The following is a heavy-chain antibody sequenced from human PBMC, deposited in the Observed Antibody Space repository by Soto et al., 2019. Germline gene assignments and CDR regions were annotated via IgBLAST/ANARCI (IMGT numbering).Heavy chain of an antibody. CDR2: IKSKTDGGTT. J-gene: IGHJ4*02. Sequence: LRLSCAASGFTFSNAWMSWVRQAPGKGLEWVGRIKSKTDGGTTDYAAPVKGRFTISRDDSKNTLYLQMNSLKTEDTAVYYCTTYYDSSGYYFFGYWGQRTLVTVSS. D-gene: IGHD3-22*01. CDR3: TTYYDSSGYYFFGY. CDR1: GFTFSNAW. V-gene: IGHV3-15*01.